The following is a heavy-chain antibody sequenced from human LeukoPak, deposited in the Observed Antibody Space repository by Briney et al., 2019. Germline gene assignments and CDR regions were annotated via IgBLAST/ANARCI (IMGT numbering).Heavy chain of an antibody. J-gene: IGHJ4*02. CDR2: IQSKTDGGTT. CDR3: AREVMYNFDY. D-gene: IGHD1-1*01. V-gene: IGHV3-15*01. Sequence: PGGSLRLSCAASGFTFSNAWMSWVRQAPGKGLEWVGRIQSKTDGGTTDYAAPVKGRFTISRDDSKNTLYLQVSSLKTEDTAVYYCAREVMYNFDYWGQGTLVTVSS. CDR1: GFTFSNAW.